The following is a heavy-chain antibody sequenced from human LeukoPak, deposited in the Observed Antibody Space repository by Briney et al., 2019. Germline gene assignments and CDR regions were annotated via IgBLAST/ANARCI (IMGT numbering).Heavy chain of an antibody. V-gene: IGHV4-39*07. CDR3: ARVMAARREDLNWFDT. D-gene: IGHD6-6*01. J-gene: IGHJ5*02. CDR2: IYYSGNT. Sequence: PSETLSLACTVSGGSISSSGSYWGWIRQPPGKGLEWIGSIYYSGNTYNPSVKSRVTISVDTSKNQFSLNLTSVNAADTAMYYCARVMAARREDLNWFDTWGQGTQVTVSS. CDR1: GGSISSSGSY.